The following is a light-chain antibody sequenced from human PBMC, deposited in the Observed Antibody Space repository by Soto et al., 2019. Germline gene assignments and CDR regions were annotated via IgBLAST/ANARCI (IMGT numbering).Light chain of an antibody. J-gene: IGKJ2*01. CDR2: GAS. CDR3: QQYNNWPRT. CDR1: QSVSSN. Sequence: EIVMTQSPATLSVSPGERATLSCRASQSVSSNLAWYQQKPGQAPRLLIYGASTRATCIPARFSGSGSGTEFTLTISSLQSEDFAVYYWQQYNNWPRTFGQGTKLEIK. V-gene: IGKV3-15*01.